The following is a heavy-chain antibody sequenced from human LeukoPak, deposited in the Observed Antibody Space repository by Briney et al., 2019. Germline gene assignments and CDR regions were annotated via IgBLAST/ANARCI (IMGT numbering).Heavy chain of an antibody. V-gene: IGHV3-23*01. Sequence: GGSLRLSCAASGFTFSSYAMSWVRQAPGKGLEWVSAISGSGGSTYYADSVKGRFTISRDSSKNTLYLQMNSLRAEDTAVYYCAKQGTAMVVYYFDYWGQGTLVTVSS. D-gene: IGHD5-18*01. CDR1: GFTFSSYA. CDR2: ISGSGGST. CDR3: AKQGTAMVVYYFDY. J-gene: IGHJ4*02.